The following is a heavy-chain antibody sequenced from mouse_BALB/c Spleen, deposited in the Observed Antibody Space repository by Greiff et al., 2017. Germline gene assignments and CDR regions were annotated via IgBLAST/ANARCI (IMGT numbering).Heavy chain of an antibody. CDR1: GFNIKDTY. J-gene: IGHJ2*01. V-gene: IGHV14-3*02. D-gene: IGHD2-3*01. CDR2: IDPANGNT. Sequence: EVQLQESGAELVKPGASVKLSCTASGFNIKDTYMHWVKQRPEQGLEWIGRIDPANGNTKYDPKFQGKATITADTSSNIAYLQLSSLTSEDTAVYYCASDGYHDYWGQGTTLTVSS. CDR3: ASDGYHDY.